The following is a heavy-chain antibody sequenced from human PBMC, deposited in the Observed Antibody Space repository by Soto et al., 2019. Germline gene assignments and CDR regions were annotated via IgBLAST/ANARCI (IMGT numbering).Heavy chain of an antibody. V-gene: IGHV1-46*01. D-gene: IGHD6-13*01. CDR3: ARDINLLSSWYYFDY. CDR2: INPSGGST. CDR1: GYTFTSYY. Sequence: ASLKVSCKASGYTFTSYYMHWVRQAPGQGLEWMGIINPSGGSTSYAQKFQGRVTMTRDTSTSTVYMELSSLRSEDTAVYYCARDINLLSSWYYFDYWGQGTLVTVSS. J-gene: IGHJ4*02.